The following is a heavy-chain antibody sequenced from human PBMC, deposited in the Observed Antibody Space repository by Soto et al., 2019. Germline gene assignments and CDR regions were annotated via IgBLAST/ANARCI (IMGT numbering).Heavy chain of an antibody. Sequence: GGSLSLSCAASGFTFSSYSMNWVRQAPGKGLEWVSSISSSSSYIYYADSVKGRFTISRDNAKNSLYLQMNSLRAEDTAVYYCARVFAIATSVWGQGTLVTVSS. CDR1: GFTFSSYS. D-gene: IGHD1-26*01. CDR3: ARVFAIATSV. CDR2: ISSSSSYI. J-gene: IGHJ4*02. V-gene: IGHV3-21*04.